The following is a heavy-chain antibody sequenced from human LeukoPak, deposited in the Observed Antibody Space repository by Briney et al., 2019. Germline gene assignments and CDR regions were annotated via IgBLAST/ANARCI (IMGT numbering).Heavy chain of an antibody. CDR3: ARIDSSSGRSPFDY. CDR2: IYSGGST. V-gene: IGHV3-53*04. D-gene: IGHD6-19*01. Sequence: GGSLRLSCAASGFTVSSNYMSWVRQAPGKGLEWVSVIYSGGSTYYADSVKGRFTISRHNSKNTLYLQMNSLRAEDTAVYYCARIDSSSGRSPFDYWGQGTLVTVSS. CDR1: GFTVSSNY. J-gene: IGHJ4*02.